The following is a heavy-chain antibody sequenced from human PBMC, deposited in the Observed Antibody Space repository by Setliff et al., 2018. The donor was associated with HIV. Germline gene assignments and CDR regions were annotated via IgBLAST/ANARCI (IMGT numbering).Heavy chain of an antibody. CDR1: GGSISNYY. D-gene: IGHD2-2*01. V-gene: IGHV4-59*08. CDR3: ARQSTTSRDFDS. J-gene: IGHJ4*02. CDR2: VSYTGTT. Sequence: PSETLSLTCTVSGGSISNYYWSWIRQPPGKGLEWIGFVSYTGTTHYSPSRKSRITISVDTSKNQFSLKLSSVTAADTAVYYCARQSTTSRDFDSWGQGTLVTVSS.